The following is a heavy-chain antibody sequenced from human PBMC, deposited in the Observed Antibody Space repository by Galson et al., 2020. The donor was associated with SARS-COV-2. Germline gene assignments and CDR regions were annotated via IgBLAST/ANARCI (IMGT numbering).Heavy chain of an antibody. Sequence: ASVKVSCKASGYTFPSHGISRVRQAPRQGHKWMGWISAYNGNKNYEQKLQGRNTMTTDTSTSTAYMKLRSLRSDNTAVYYCARDRQCSGGSCIYYCYGMDVCGQGTTVTVSS. CDR3: ARDRQCSGGSCIYYCYGMDV. CDR1: GYTFPSHG. D-gene: IGHD2-15*01. V-gene: IGHV1-18*01. J-gene: IGHJ6*02. CDR2: ISAYNGNK.